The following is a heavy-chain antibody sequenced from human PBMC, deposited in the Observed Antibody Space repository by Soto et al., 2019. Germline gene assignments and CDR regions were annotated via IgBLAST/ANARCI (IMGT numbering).Heavy chain of an antibody. D-gene: IGHD6-19*01. CDR1: GYSISSGYY. CDR3: VKRIAVFGMDV. J-gene: IGHJ6*02. V-gene: IGHV4-38-2*01. Sequence: SETLSLTCAVSGYSISSGYYWGWIRQPPGKGLEWIGSIYHSGSTYYNPSLKSRVTISRDNSKNTLYLQMSSLRAEDTAVYYCVKRIAVFGMDVWGQGTTVTVSS. CDR2: IYHSGST.